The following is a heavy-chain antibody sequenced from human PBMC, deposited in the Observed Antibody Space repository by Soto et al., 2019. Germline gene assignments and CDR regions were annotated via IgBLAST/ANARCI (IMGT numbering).Heavy chain of an antibody. Sequence: ASVKVSCKASGYTFTSYDTSWVRQAPGQGLEWMGWISTYNGNTNYAQKLQGRVTMTTDTSTSTAYMELRSLRSDDTAVYYCARGFRVAATRWWFDPWGQGTLVTVSS. D-gene: IGHD2-15*01. CDR1: GYTFTSYD. CDR2: ISTYNGNT. V-gene: IGHV1-18*01. CDR3: ARGFRVAATRWWFDP. J-gene: IGHJ5*02.